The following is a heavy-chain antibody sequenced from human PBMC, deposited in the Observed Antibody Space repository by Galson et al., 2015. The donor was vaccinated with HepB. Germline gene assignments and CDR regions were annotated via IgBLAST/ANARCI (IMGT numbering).Heavy chain of an antibody. Sequence: SLRLSCAASGFTFSSYSMNWVRQAPGKGLEWVSYISSSSSTIYYADSVKGRFTISRDNAKNSLYLQMNSLRDEDTAVYYCARDPRSGSRALKYYYYGMDAWGQGTTVTVSS. D-gene: IGHD3-10*01. J-gene: IGHJ6*02. CDR2: ISSSSSTI. CDR3: ARDPRSGSRALKYYYYGMDA. V-gene: IGHV3-48*02. CDR1: GFTFSSYS.